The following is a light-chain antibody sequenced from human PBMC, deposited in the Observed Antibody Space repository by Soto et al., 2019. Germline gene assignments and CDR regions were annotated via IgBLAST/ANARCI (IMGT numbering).Light chain of an antibody. Sequence: EIVLTQYPGTLSLSGGERATLCCRASQSVSSSYLAWYQQKPGQAPRLLIYGASSRATGIPDRFSGSGSGTDFTLTISSLEPEDVAVYYCQQRGNRPPWTFGQGTKVDIK. CDR3: QQRGNRPPWT. J-gene: IGKJ1*01. CDR1: QSVSSSY. V-gene: IGKV3D-20*02. CDR2: GAS.